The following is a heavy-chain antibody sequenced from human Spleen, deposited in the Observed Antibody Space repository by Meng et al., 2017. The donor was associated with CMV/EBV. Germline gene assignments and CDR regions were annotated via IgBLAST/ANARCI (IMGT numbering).Heavy chain of an antibody. Sequence: GESLKISCAASGFTFSDYYMSWIRQAPGKGLEWISYIIYNGNIIYYADSVKGRFTISRDNSKNSVYLQMNSLRAEDTAVYYCARVGPGYSGYGPFDYWGQGTLVTVSS. CDR2: IIYNGNII. CDR3: ARVGPGYSGYGPFDY. J-gene: IGHJ4*02. D-gene: IGHD5-12*01. CDR1: GFTFSDYY. V-gene: IGHV3-11*01.